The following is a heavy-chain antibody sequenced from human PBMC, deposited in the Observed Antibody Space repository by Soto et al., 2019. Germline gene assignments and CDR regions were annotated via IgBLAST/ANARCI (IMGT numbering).Heavy chain of an antibody. V-gene: IGHV5-51*01. J-gene: IGHJ4*02. D-gene: IGHD6-13*01. Sequence: GESLKISCKGSGYSFTSYWIGWVRQMPGKGVEWMGIIYPGDSDTRYSPSFQGQVTISADKSFSTAYLQWSSLKASDTAMYSCARQDGIALYHFDYRGQGAQVTVSS. CDR2: IYPGDSDT. CDR3: ARQDGIALYHFDY. CDR1: GYSFTSYW.